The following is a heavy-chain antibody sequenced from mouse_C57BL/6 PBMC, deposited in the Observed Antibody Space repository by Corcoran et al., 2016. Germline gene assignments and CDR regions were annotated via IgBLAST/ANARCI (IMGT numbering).Heavy chain of an antibody. V-gene: IGHV9-3*01. CDR1: GYTFTTYG. CDR2: INTYSGVP. D-gene: IGHD2-4*01. CDR3: ARYELRRAMDY. Sequence: QIQLVQSGPELKKPGETVKISCKASGYTFTTYGMSWVKQAPGKGLKWMGWINTYSGVPTYADDFKGRFAFSLETSASTAYLQINNLKKEDTATYFCARYELRRAMDYWGQGTSVTVSS. J-gene: IGHJ4*01.